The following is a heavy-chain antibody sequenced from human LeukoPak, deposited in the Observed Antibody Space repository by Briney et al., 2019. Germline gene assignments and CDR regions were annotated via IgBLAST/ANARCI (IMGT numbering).Heavy chain of an antibody. D-gene: IGHD3-10*01. Sequence: GGSLRLSCAASGFTFSSYAMHWVRQAPGKGLEWVAVISYDGSNKYYADSVKGRFTISRDNSKNTLYLQMNSLRAEDTAVYYCARDRGWYGSGSYQNYWGQGTLVTVSS. V-gene: IGHV3-30-3*01. CDR2: ISYDGSNK. J-gene: IGHJ4*02. CDR1: GFTFSSYA. CDR3: ARDRGWYGSGSYQNY.